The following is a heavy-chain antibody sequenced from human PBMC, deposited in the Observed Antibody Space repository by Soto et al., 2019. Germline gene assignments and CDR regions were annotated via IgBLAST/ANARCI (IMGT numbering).Heavy chain of an antibody. Sequence: SQTRSLTCAISGDSVSSNTAAWNWIRSSPLRGLEWLGRTYYRSNWRHDYAVSVKSRITVNPDTSKNHFSLQLNSVTPDETAVYYCARGVAGSGFDLWGQGTWVTASS. CDR1: GDSVSSNTAA. J-gene: IGHJ4*02. CDR3: ARGVAGSGFDL. V-gene: IGHV6-1*01. CDR2: TYYRSNWRH. D-gene: IGHD6-19*01.